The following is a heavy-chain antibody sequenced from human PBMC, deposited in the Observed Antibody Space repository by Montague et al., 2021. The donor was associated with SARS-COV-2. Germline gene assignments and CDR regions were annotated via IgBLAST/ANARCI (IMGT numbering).Heavy chain of an antibody. CDR1: GGSISSSHW. J-gene: IGHJ4*02. Sequence: SETLSVTCGVSGGSISSSHWWSWVRQPPGKGLEYIGEIYHSGSTXYNPSLKSRVTISIDKSKNQFSLRMRSVTAADTAVYYCARVASAGAGVDYWGQGTLVTVSS. V-gene: IGHV4-4*02. CDR2: IYHSGST. D-gene: IGHD6-13*01. CDR3: ARVASAGAGVDY.